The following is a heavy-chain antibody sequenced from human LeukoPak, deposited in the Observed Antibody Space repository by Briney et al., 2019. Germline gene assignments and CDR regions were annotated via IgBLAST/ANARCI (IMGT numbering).Heavy chain of an antibody. Sequence: ASETLSLTCTVSGDSISTSNSYWGWIRQPPGKGLEWIGSIYYSGNTYYNASLKSRVTISVDTSKNQFSLKLTSVTAADTAVYYCARLYPPATRFDYWGQGALVTVSS. D-gene: IGHD5-24*01. CDR1: GDSISTSNSY. V-gene: IGHV4-39*01. CDR2: IYYSGNT. J-gene: IGHJ4*02. CDR3: ARLYPPATRFDY.